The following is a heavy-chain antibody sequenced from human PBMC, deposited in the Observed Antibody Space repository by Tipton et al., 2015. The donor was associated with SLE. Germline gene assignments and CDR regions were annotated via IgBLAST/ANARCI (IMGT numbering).Heavy chain of an antibody. J-gene: IGHJ4*02. D-gene: IGHD6-6*01. V-gene: IGHV3-33*05. CDR2: ISYDGSNK. CDR1: GFTFSSYG. CDR3: ARGDSSSPGYFDF. Sequence: SLRLSCAASGFTFSSYGMHWVRQAPGKGLEWVAVISYDGSNKYYADSVKGRFTISRDNSKNSLYLQMNSPRAEDTAVYYCARGDSSSPGYFDFWGQGTLVTVSS.